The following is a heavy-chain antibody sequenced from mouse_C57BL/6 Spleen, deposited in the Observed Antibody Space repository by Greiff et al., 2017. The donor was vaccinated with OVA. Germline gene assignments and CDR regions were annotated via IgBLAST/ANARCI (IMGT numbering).Heavy chain of an antibody. Sequence: QVQLQQPGAELVMPGASVKLSCKASGYSFTSYWMHWVKQRPGQGLEWIGEIDPSDSYTNYNQKFKGKSTLTVDKSSSTAYMQLSSLTSEDSAVYYCASQTGKGFAYWGQGTLVTVSA. CDR2: IDPSDSYT. CDR1: GYSFTSYW. J-gene: IGHJ3*01. D-gene: IGHD4-1*01. CDR3: ASQTGKGFAY. V-gene: IGHV1-69*01.